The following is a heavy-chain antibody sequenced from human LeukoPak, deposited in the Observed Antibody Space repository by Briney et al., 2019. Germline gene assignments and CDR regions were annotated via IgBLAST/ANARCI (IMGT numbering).Heavy chain of an antibody. V-gene: IGHV1-69*04. CDR2: IIPILGIA. Sequence: SVKVSCKASGGTFSSYTISWVRQAPGQGREWMGRIIPILGIANYAQKFQGRVTITADKCTSTAYMELSSLRSEDTAVYYCAREGSGGRYYYYMDVWGKGTTVTVSS. D-gene: IGHD3-16*01. J-gene: IGHJ6*03. CDR1: GGTFSSYT. CDR3: AREGSGGRYYYYMDV.